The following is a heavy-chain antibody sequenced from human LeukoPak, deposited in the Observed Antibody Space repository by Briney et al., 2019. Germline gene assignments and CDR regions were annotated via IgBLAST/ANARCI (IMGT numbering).Heavy chain of an antibody. Sequence: ASVNVSSKASGYTFTSNGISWVRQGPAQGLGRMGWISAYKGNTNYAQKLYGRVTMTTDTSTSTAYMELRSLRSDDTAVYYCARDAYDSSGYSALLVYWGQGTLVTVSS. CDR1: GYTFTSNG. J-gene: IGHJ4*02. D-gene: IGHD3-22*01. V-gene: IGHV1-18*01. CDR3: ARDAYDSSGYSALLVY. CDR2: ISAYKGNT.